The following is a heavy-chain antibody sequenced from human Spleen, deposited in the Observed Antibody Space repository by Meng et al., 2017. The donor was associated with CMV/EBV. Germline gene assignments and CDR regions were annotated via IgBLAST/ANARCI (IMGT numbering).Heavy chain of an antibody. CDR2: IREDGSEK. J-gene: IGHJ6*02. CDR1: GFTFSSYW. CDR3: ARGGRCSSTSCYTGMTLTYGMDV. V-gene: IGHV3-7*01. D-gene: IGHD2-2*02. Sequence: GESLKISCAVSGFTFSSYWMNWVRQAPGKGLEWVANIREDGSEKYYVDSLKGRFSISRDNAKNSLYLQMNSLRAEDTAVYYCARGGRCSSTSCYTGMTLTYGMDVWGQGTTVTVSS.